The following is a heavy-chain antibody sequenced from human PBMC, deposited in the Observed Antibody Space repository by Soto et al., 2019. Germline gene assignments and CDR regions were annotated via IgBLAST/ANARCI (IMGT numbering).Heavy chain of an antibody. J-gene: IGHJ6*02. CDR2: IFYSGST. CDR1: GGSISSSSYY. CDR3: ARHLTYCSAGSCYSDFPYYGMDV. Sequence: PSETLSLTCTVSGGSISSSSYYWSWIRQPPGKGLEWIGSIFYSGSTYYNPSLKSRVTISVDTSKNQFSLKLSSVTAADTAVYYCARHLTYCSAGSCYSDFPYYGMDVWGQGTTVTVSS. D-gene: IGHD2-15*01. V-gene: IGHV4-39*01.